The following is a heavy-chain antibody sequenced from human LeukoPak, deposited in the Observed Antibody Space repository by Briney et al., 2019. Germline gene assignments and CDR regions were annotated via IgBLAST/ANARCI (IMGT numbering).Heavy chain of an antibody. D-gene: IGHD1-26*01. CDR3: ARALGAPFDY. J-gene: IGHJ4*02. CDR2: INHSGST. V-gene: IGHV4-34*01. Sequence: SETLSLTCAVYGGSFSGYYWSWIRQPPGKGLEWIGEINHSGSTNYNPSLKGRVTISVDTSKNQFSLKLSSVTAADTAVYYCARALGAPFDYWGQGTLVTVSS. CDR1: GGSFSGYY.